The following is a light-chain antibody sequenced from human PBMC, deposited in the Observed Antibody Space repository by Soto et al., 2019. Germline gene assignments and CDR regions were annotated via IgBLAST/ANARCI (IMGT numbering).Light chain of an antibody. CDR2: DVL. J-gene: IGLJ1*01. CDR1: SSDVGGYSY. V-gene: IGLV2-11*01. Sequence: QSALTQPRSVSGSPGQSVTISCTGTSSDVGGYSYVSWFQQHPGKAPKLIMYDVLKRPSGVPDRFSGSKSGNTASLTISGLQAEDEADYYCCSYAGSYTHVFGSGTKLKVL. CDR3: CSYAGSYTHV.